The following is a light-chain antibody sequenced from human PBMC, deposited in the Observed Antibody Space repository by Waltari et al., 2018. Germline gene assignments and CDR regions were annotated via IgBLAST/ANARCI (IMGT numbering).Light chain of an antibody. CDR2: WAS. CDR1: ETILFNSNNKNY. V-gene: IGKV4-1*01. Sequence: DIVMTQSPDSLAVPLGERATINCKSSETILFNSNNKNYLAWYQQKAGQPPKLLVYWASTRESGVPDRFSGSGSGTDFTLTISSLQAEDVAVYYCQQYHNWPYTFGQGTKLEIK. CDR3: QQYHNWPYT. J-gene: IGKJ2*01.